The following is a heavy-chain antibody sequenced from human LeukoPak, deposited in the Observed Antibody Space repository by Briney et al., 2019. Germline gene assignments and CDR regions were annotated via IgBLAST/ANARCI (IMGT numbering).Heavy chain of an antibody. CDR2: ISHDGSKE. J-gene: IGHJ4*02. V-gene: IGHV3-30*03. CDR3: FSSGWSGDYY. CDR1: GFAFGSYG. D-gene: IGHD6-19*01. Sequence: GGSLRLSCAASGFAFGSYGMHWVRQAPGKGLEWVAVISHDGSKENYADSVKGRFTVSRDNSKNMVYLQMNGLRNEDTAVFYCFSSGWSGDYYWGQGSLVIVS.